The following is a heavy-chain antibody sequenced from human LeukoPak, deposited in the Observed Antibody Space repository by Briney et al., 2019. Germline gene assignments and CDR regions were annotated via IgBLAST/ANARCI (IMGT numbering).Heavy chain of an antibody. J-gene: IGHJ4*02. CDR2: IRGSGGST. CDR1: GFTFSSYA. Sequence: GGSLRLSCAASGFTFSSYAMSWVRQAPGKGLEWASAIRGSGGSTYYADSVKGRFTISRDNSKNTLYLQMNSLRAEDTAVYYCARKHLIVVVPAAIRRGFDYWGQGTLVTVSS. CDR3: ARKHLIVVVPAAIRRGFDY. V-gene: IGHV3-23*01. D-gene: IGHD2-2*02.